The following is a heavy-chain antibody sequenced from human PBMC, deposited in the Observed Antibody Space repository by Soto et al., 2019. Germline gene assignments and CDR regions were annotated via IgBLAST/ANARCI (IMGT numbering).Heavy chain of an antibody. CDR3: ARHHPGYSSSWSDFDY. CDR2: IYYSGST. Sequence: CSWIIQNQRKGLEWIGYIYYSGSTNYNPSLKSRVTISVDTSKNQFSLKLSSVTAADTAVYYCARHHPGYSSSWSDFDYWGQGTLVPVSS. J-gene: IGHJ4*02. V-gene: IGHV4-61*07. D-gene: IGHD6-13*01.